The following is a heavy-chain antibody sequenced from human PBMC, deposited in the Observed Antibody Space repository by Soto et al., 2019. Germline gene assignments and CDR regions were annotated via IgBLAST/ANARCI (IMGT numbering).Heavy chain of an antibody. D-gene: IGHD6-13*01. Sequence: SVKVSCKASGGTFSSYRINWVRQAPGQGLEWVGGIVPIYRTADYAQKFQGRVTITADESARTSYMELRSPKSQDTAVYYCVRDSGAKLSSSWGQGTLVTVSS. CDR1: GGTFSSYR. CDR2: IVPIYRTA. J-gene: IGHJ4*02. CDR3: VRDSGAKLSSS. V-gene: IGHV1-69*13.